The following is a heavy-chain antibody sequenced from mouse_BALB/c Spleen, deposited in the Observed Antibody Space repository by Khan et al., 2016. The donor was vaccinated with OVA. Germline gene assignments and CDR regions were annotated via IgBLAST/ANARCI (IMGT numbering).Heavy chain of an antibody. D-gene: IGHD1-1*01. CDR2: ISSGDTT. CDR1: GFTFSNYG. Sequence: EVELVESGGGLVKPGGSLKLSCATSGFTFSNYGVSWVRQTPEKRLEWVASISSGDTTYYPDSVKGRFTISRDNARNILYLQMSSLRSEDTAMYYCARDYRVAYWGQGTLVTVSA. V-gene: IGHV5-6-5*01. J-gene: IGHJ3*01. CDR3: ARDYRVAY.